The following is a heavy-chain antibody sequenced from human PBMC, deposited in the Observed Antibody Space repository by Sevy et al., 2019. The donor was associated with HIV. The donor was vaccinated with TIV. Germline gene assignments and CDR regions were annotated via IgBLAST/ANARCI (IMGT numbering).Heavy chain of an antibody. CDR3: ARPCSGGSCYYYYGMDV. CDR2: ISSSSSTI. Sequence: GGSLRLSCAASGFTFSSYSMNWVRQAPGKGLEWISYISSSSSTIYYADSVKGRFTISRDNAKNSLYLQMNSLRDEDTAVYYCARPCSGGSCYYYYGMDVWGPGTTVTVSS. CDR1: GFTFSSYS. J-gene: IGHJ6*02. V-gene: IGHV3-48*02. D-gene: IGHD2-15*01.